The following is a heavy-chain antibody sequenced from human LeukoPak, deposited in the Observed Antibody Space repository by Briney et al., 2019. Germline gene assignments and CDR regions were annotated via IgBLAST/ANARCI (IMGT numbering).Heavy chain of an antibody. CDR3: ARETAYCGGGDCYAYFDY. D-gene: IGHD2-21*02. Sequence: GSSVRVSCKASGCTFSRYAISSVRQAPGQGLEWMGGIIPIFGTANYAQKFQGRVTITADKSTSTAYMELSSLRSEDTAVYYCARETAYCGGGDCYAYFDYWGQGTLVTVSS. V-gene: IGHV1-69*06. CDR2: IIPIFGTA. J-gene: IGHJ4*02. CDR1: GCTFSRYA.